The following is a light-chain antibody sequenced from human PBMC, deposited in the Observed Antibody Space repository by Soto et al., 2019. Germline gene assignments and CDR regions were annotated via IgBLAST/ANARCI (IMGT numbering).Light chain of an antibody. CDR3: QQYASSPRT. V-gene: IGKV3-15*01. CDR1: QNIYSN. CDR2: RAS. Sequence: IGITQSPATLSVSPGERATLSCRASQNIYSNVAWYQQRPGQAPRLLIYRASTRATGIPARFSGSGSGTDFTLTISRLEPEDFAVYYCQQYASSPRTFGQGTKVDIK. J-gene: IGKJ1*01.